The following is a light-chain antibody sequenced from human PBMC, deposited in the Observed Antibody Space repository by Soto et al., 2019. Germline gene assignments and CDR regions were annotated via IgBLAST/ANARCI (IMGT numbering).Light chain of an antibody. CDR2: GVS. J-gene: IGKJ1*01. CDR3: EQYGSSPRT. V-gene: IGKV3-20*01. Sequence: EIGLTQSQGTMFLFPGERATLSCRASQSVSSNYFAWYQQKPGQAPRLLIYGVSSRPTGIPDRFSGSGSGTDFTLTINRLEPEDFAVHYCEQYGSSPRTFGQGTKVDI. CDR1: QSVSSNY.